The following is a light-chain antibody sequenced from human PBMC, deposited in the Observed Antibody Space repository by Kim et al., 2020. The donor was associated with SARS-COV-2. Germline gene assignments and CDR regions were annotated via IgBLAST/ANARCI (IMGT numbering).Light chain of an antibody. J-gene: IGKJ1*01. CDR3: QQYDDWPPWT. V-gene: IGKV3-15*01. CDR1: QSVSDN. CDR2: GES. Sequence: LGERATLSGRASQSVSDNLAWYEQKPGQAPRLLIYGESTRATGIPARFSGSGSGTEFTLTISSLQSEDSAVYYCQQYDDWPPWTFGQGTKVDIK.